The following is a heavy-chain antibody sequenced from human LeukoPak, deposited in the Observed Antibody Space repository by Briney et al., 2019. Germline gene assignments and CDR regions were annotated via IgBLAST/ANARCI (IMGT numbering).Heavy chain of an antibody. CDR2: IKQDGSEK. CDR1: GFTFSSYE. J-gene: IGHJ4*02. Sequence: PGGSLRLSCAASGFTFSSYEMHWVRQAPGKGLEWVANIKQDGSEKYYVDSVKGRFTISRDNAKNSLYLQMNSLRAEDTAVYYCARVGFLGAGGRAFDYWGQGTLVTVSS. D-gene: IGHD2-15*01. V-gene: IGHV3-7*01. CDR3: ARVGFLGAGGRAFDY.